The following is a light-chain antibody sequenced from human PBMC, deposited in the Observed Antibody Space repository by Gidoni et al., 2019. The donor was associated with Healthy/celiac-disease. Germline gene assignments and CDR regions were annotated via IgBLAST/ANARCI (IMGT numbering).Light chain of an antibody. CDR3: KQGYSTPCS. Sequence: DSQMTQSPSSLSASVGDRVTTTCRASQIISSYLNWYQQKPGKAPKLLIYAASSLQSGVPSRFSGSGSGTDFTLTISSLQPEDFAAYYCKQGYSTPCSFGQGTRLEIK. J-gene: IGKJ2*04. V-gene: IGKV1-39*01. CDR2: AAS. CDR1: QIISSY.